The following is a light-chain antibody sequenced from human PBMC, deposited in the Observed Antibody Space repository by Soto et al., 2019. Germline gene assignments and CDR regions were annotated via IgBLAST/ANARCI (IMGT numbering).Light chain of an antibody. CDR3: QQHSKFLWT. Sequence: EVVFTQTPATLSLSPGERATLSCRASQSVSNYFAWYQQTPGQAPMRLTYDTSNRSPGIPVRFSGSGSGTDFTLTISSSEPEDLAVYFYQQHSKFLWTFGQGTKVDI. J-gene: IGKJ1*01. CDR2: DTS. CDR1: QSVSNY. V-gene: IGKV3-11*01.